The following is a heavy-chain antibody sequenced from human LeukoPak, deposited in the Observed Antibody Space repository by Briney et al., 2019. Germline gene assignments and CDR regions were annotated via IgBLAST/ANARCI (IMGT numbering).Heavy chain of an antibody. V-gene: IGHV3-9*01. CDR3: AKVQPPYNWNLYFDY. D-gene: IGHD1-7*01. J-gene: IGHJ4*02. CDR1: GFTFYDYA. Sequence: GGSLRLSCAASGFTFYDYAMHGVRQAAGKGVEGVSGISWNSGSIGYADSVKGRFTISRDNAKNSLYLQMNSLRAEDTALYSCAKVQPPYNWNLYFDYWGQGTLVTVSS. CDR2: ISWNSGSI.